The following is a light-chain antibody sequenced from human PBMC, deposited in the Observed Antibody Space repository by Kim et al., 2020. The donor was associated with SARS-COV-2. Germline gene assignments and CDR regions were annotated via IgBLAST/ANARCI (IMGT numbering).Light chain of an antibody. CDR3: NSRESSGNHVL. CDR2: AKT. V-gene: IGLV3-19*01. Sequence: AWGQEVRIKCQGEGLRTYHASWCQQKTEQATLLVIYAKTNRPSGIPDRFSGYSSGNTASLTITGTQAEDEADYYCNSRESSGNHVLFGGGTQLTDL. CDR1: GLRTYH. J-gene: IGLJ2*01.